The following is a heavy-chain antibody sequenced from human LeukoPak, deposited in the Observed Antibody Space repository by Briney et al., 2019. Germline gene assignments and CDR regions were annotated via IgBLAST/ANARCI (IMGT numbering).Heavy chain of an antibody. Sequence: GGSLRLSCAASGFTFSTYAMSWVRQAPGKGLEWVSAISGSSSTTYYADSVKGRFTISRDNSKNTLNLQMNSLRAEDTAVYYCARGRSGLSYWGRGTLVTVSP. CDR2: ISGSSSTT. V-gene: IGHV3-23*01. CDR1: GFTFSTYA. J-gene: IGHJ4*02. D-gene: IGHD3/OR15-3a*01. CDR3: ARGRSGLSY.